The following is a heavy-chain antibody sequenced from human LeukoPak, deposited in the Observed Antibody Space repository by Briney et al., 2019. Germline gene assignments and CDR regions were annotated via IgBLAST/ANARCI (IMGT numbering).Heavy chain of an antibody. CDR1: GGSISDYY. D-gene: IGHD3-3*01. CDR2: IYSSGST. CDR3: ARGFFIGGGGYFFDF. V-gene: IGHV4-4*07. J-gene: IGHJ4*02. Sequence: SETLSLTCAVSGGSISDYYWSWIRQPAGKGLEWIGRIYSSGSTDYNPSLKSRVTMSVDTSKNHFSLMLTSVTAADAAVYYCARGFFIGGGGYFFDFWGQGTLVTVSS.